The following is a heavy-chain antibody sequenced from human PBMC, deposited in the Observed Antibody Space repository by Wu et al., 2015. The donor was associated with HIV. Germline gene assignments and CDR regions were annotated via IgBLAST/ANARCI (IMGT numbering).Heavy chain of an antibody. CDR3: AREIAAAGTGGYYYYGMDA. D-gene: IGHD6-13*01. CDR2: IIPIFGTA. V-gene: IGHV1-69*12. J-gene: IGHJ6*02. Sequence: QVQLVQSGAEVKKPGSSVKVSCKASGGTFSSYAISWVRQAPGEGLEWVGGIIPIFGTANYAQKFQGRVTITADESTSTAYMELSRLRSDDTAVYYCAREIAAAGTGGYYYYGMDAWGQGTTVTVSS. CDR1: GGTFSSYA.